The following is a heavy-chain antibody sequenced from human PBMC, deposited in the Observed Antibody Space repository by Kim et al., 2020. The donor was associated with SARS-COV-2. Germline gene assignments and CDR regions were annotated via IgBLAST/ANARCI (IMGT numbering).Heavy chain of an antibody. CDR3: ARGAMVSRGWGGDYYYGMDV. Sequence: VKVSCKASGGTFSSYAISWVRQAPGQGLEWMGGIIPIFGTANYAQKFQGRVTITADESTSTAYMELSSLRSEDTAVYYCARGAMVSRGWGGDYYYGMDVWGQGTTVTVSS. D-gene: IGHD6-19*01. CDR1: GGTFSSYA. CDR2: IIPIFGTA. V-gene: IGHV1-69*13. J-gene: IGHJ6*02.